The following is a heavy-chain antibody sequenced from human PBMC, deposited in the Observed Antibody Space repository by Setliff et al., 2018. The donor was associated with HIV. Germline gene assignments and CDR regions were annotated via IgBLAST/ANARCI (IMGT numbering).Heavy chain of an antibody. Sequence: PGGSLRLSCAASGFTFSSYGMHWVRQAPGKGLEWVAVIWYDGSNKYYADSVKGRFTISRDNSKNTLYLQMNSLRAEDTAVYYCVKTPSSGWYSLYLDYWGQGTLVTVSS. V-gene: IGHV3-33*06. CDR1: GFTFSSYG. J-gene: IGHJ4*02. CDR2: IWYDGSNK. CDR3: VKTPSSGWYSLYLDY. D-gene: IGHD6-19*01.